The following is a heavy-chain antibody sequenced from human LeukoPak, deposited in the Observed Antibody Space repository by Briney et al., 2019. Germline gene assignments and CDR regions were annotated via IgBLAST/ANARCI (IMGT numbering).Heavy chain of an antibody. CDR3: ARVPSGIYVILFF. J-gene: IGHJ4*02. V-gene: IGHV3-53*01. CDR1: GFTVSSNY. D-gene: IGHD3-9*01. Sequence: GGPLRLSCAASGFTVSSNYMSCVGRARGKGLKWVSDIYSGGRTYYADSVKGRFTISRDKSKNTLYLQMTSVRAEDTAMYYCARVPSGIYVILFFWGQGTLVTVSS. CDR2: IYSGGRT.